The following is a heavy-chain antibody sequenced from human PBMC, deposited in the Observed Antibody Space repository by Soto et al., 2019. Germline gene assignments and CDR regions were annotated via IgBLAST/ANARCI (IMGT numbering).Heavy chain of an antibody. CDR3: ARRELEPTNNDAFHI. D-gene: IGHD1-1*01. V-gene: IGHV4-39*01. CDR2: IYYSGST. CDR1: GGSISSSNHY. Sequence: ASETLSLTCAVSGGSISSSNHYWDWIRQPPGKGPEWIGRIYYSGSTYYNPSLKSRVTISVDTSKNQFSLKLSSVTAADTAVYYCARRELEPTNNDAFHIWGQGTMVTV. J-gene: IGHJ3*02.